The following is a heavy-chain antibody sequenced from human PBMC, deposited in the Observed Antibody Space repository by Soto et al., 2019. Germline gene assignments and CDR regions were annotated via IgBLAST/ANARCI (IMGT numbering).Heavy chain of an antibody. V-gene: IGHV1-69*13. CDR3: ARPKGSYSSGYYYFDY. J-gene: IGHJ4*02. CDR1: GGTFSTYA. CDR2: IIPLFGTA. D-gene: IGHD6-19*01. Sequence: SVKVSCKTSGGTFSTYAIYWVRQAPGQGLEWMGAIIPLFGTADYAQKFQGRVTITADESTSTASMELSSLRSEDTAVYYCARPKGSYSSGYYYFDYWGQGTLVTVSA.